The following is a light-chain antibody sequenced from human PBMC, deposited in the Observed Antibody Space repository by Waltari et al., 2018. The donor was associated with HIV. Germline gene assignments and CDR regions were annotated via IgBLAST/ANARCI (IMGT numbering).Light chain of an antibody. CDR3: QVWDRSYKEAV. J-gene: IGLJ2*01. CDR2: DDV. CDR1: NIGRNS. Sequence: SYVLTQAPSLSVAPGQTATISCGNIGRNSLPWYRQKPGLAPLLVVLDDVDRSSGIPARFSGARSGERATLTIRGVEAGDEADYYCQVWDRSYKEAVFGGGT. V-gene: IGLV3-21*02.